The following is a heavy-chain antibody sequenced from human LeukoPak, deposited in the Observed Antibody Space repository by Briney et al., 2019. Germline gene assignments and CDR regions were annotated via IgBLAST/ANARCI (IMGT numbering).Heavy chain of an antibody. D-gene: IGHD2-8*02. J-gene: IGHJ5*02. CDR1: GFTFRNYG. V-gene: IGHV3-33*05. Sequence: GGSLRLSCAASGFTFRNYGMHWVRQTPGKGLEWVAAIPYDGSREYYVDSVKGRFTISRDNSKNTVYLQMTSLRVEDTAVYYCVKDTGGTSLSNWFDPWGQGTPLTVSS. CDR2: IPYDGSRE. CDR3: VKDTGGTSLSNWFDP.